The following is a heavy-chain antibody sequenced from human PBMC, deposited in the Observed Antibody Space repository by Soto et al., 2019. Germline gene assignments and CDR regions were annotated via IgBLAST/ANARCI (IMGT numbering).Heavy chain of an antibody. Sequence: PGGSLRLSCAASVFTFSSYSMNWVRQAPGKGLEWVSSIREGTGHIFYADSLKGRFTISRDNAKNSLFLQLNSLRADDTAVYYCAREASDGFTHYGLDVWGQGTTVTVSS. J-gene: IGHJ6*02. CDR2: IREGTGHI. D-gene: IGHD3-10*01. CDR1: VFTFSSYS. CDR3: AREASDGFTHYGLDV. V-gene: IGHV3-21*06.